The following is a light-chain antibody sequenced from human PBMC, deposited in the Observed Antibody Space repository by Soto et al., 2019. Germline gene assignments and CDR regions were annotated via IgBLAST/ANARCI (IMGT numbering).Light chain of an antibody. J-gene: IGKJ5*01. CDR3: HQRYNWPRVT. CDR2: GAS. V-gene: IGKV3D-15*01. CDR1: QSVSSD. Sequence: EIVMTPSPATLSVSPGERATLSCRASQSVSSDLAWYQQKPGQAPRLLIYGASTRATGIPARFSGSGSGTDFTLTITSLEPEDFAVYFCHQRYNWPRVTFGQGTRLEIK.